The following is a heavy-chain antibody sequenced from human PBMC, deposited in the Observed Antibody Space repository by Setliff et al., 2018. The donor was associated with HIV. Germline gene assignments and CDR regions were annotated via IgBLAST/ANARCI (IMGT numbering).Heavy chain of an antibody. V-gene: IGHV1-3*04. D-gene: IGHD6-13*01. CDR3: VRRATAAEVFDY. J-gene: IGHJ4*02. Sequence: VASVKVSCKASGYTFSRYAMHWVRQAPGQRLEWMGWLRTGTGDTSYSVKFQGRLTITRDTSANTAYMELSNLRSEDTAVYYCVRRATAAEVFDYWGQGTLVTVSS. CDR2: LRTGTGDT. CDR1: GYTFSRYA.